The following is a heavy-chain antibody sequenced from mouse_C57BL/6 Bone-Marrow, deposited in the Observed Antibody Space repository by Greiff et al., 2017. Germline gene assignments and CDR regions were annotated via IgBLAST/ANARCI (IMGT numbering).Heavy chain of an antibody. V-gene: IGHV1-64*01. CDR1: GYTFTSYW. J-gene: IGHJ3*01. Sequence: QVQLQQPGAELVKPGASVKLSCKASGYTFTSYWMHWVKQRPGQGLEWIGMIHPNSGSTNYNEKFKSKATLTVDKSSSTAYMQLSSLTSEDSAVSYCARGDYYGSPWFAYWGQGTLVTVSA. CDR2: IHPNSGST. CDR3: ARGDYYGSPWFAY. D-gene: IGHD1-1*01.